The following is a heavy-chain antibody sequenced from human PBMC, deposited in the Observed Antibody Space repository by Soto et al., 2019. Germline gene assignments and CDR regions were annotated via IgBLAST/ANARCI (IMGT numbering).Heavy chain of an antibody. CDR3: AKADIRSFDTFDY. J-gene: IGHJ4*02. CDR1: GYTFTSYA. CDR2: INAGNGNT. V-gene: IGHV1-3*01. Sequence: QVPLVQSGAEVKKPGASVKVSCKASGYTFTSYAMHWVRQAPGQRLEWMGWINAGNGNTKYSQKFQGRVTITRDTSASTAYMELSSLRSEDTAVYYCAKADIRSFDTFDYWGQGTLVTVSS. D-gene: IGHD3-9*01.